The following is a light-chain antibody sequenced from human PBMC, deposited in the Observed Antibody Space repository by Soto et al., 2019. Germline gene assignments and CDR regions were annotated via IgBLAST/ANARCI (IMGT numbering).Light chain of an antibody. CDR2: WAS. Sequence: DIVVTQSPDSLAVSLGERATINCKSSQTVLYDSKNFLAWYQQKPGQPPKLLVSWASTRDSGVPDRFSGSGSATDFTLTISSLQAEDVAVYYCQQYSTTPTTFGPGTTVDIK. CDR3: QQYSTTPTT. CDR1: QTVLYDSKNF. J-gene: IGKJ3*01. V-gene: IGKV4-1*01.